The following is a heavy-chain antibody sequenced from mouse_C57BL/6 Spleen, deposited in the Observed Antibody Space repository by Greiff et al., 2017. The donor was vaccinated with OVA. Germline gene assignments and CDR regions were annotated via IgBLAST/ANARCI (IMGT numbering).Heavy chain of an antibody. Sequence: QVQLQQPGAELVKPGASVKLSCKASGYTFTSYWMHWVKQRPGQGLEWIGMIHPNSGSTNYNEKFKNKATLTVDKSSDTAYMQLSSLTSEDSAVYYCDRGGANWSYAMDYWGQGTSVTVSS. D-gene: IGHD4-1*01. J-gene: IGHJ4*01. V-gene: IGHV1-64*01. CDR3: DRGGANWSYAMDY. CDR1: GYTFTSYW. CDR2: IHPNSGST.